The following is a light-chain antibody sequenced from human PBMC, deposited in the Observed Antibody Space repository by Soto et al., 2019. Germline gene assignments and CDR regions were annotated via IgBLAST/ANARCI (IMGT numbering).Light chain of an antibody. CDR2: LNSDGSH. Sequence: QSVLTQSTSASASLGASVKLTCTLSSGHSSYAIAWHQQQPEKGPRYLMKLNSDGSHSKGDGIPDRFSGSSSGAERYLTISCLQSEDEADYYCQTWGTGIHVVFGGWTKLTVL. J-gene: IGLJ2*01. CDR1: SGHSSYA. V-gene: IGLV4-69*01. CDR3: QTWGTGIHVV.